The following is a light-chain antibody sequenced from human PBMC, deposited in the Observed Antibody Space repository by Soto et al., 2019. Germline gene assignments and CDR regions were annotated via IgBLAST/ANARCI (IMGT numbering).Light chain of an antibody. Sequence: VLAQPASVSGSPGQSITISCTGTSSDVGGYSYVSWYQQLPGKAPKLMIYDVSDRPSGVSNRFSGSKSGNTASLTISGLQAEDEADYYCSSYTSSSLYVFGTGTKVTVL. CDR3: SSYTSSSLYV. CDR2: DVS. CDR1: SSDVGGYSY. V-gene: IGLV2-14*01. J-gene: IGLJ1*01.